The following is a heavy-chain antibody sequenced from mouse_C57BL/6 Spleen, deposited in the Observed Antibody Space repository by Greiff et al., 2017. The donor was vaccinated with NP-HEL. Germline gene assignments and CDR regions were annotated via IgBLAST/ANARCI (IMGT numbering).Heavy chain of an antibody. CDR3: ARNYYGSHYAMDY. V-gene: IGHV1-59*01. CDR2: IDPSDGNP. D-gene: IGHD1-1*01. CDR1: ASTFPSYG. J-gene: IGHJ4*01. Sequence: QAHLNRPGAELVGPGTSVNLSSKAPASTFPSYGLTWVKQSPGQALRGTGVIDPSDGNPNYNQKFKGKATLTVDTSSSTAYMQLSSLTSEDSAVYYCARNYYGSHYAMDYWGQGTSVTVSS.